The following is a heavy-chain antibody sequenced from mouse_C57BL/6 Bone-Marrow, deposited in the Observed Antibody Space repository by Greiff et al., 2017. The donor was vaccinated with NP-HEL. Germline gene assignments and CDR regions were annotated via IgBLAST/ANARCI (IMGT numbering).Heavy chain of an antibody. D-gene: IGHD1-1*01. Sequence: QVQLQQPGAELVMPGASVKLSCKASGYTFTSYWMHWVKQRPGQGLEWIGEIDPSDSYTNYNQKFKGKSTLTVDKSSSTAYMQLSSLTSEDSAVYYCARPTYGSSYFYYFDYWGQGTTLTVSS. V-gene: IGHV1-69*01. CDR1: GYTFTSYW. J-gene: IGHJ2*01. CDR2: IDPSDSYT. CDR3: ARPTYGSSYFYYFDY.